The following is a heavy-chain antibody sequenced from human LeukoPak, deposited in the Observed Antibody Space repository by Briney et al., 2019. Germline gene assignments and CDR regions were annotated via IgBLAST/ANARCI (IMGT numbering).Heavy chain of an antibody. J-gene: IGHJ4*02. CDR3: ARCLWFGELQPDY. D-gene: IGHD3-10*01. V-gene: IGHV1-2*02. Sequence: ASVKVSCKASGYTFTGYYMHWVRQAPGQGLEWMGWINPNSGGTNYAQKFQGRVTMTRDTSISTAYMELSRLRPDDTAVYYCARCLWFGELQPDYWGQGTLVTVSS. CDR2: INPNSGGT. CDR1: GYTFTGYY.